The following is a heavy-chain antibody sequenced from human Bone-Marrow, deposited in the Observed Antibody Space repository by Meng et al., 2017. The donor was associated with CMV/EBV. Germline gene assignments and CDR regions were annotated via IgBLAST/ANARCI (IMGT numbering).Heavy chain of an antibody. D-gene: IGHD3-10*01. CDR1: GASVSSDSYS. CDR3: ATSPGYPREFGY. CDR2: IHYSGST. J-gene: IGHJ4*02. V-gene: IGHV4-61*01. Sequence: SGASVSSDSYSWRWIRQPPGKGLESIGFIHYSGSTNYNPSLMSRVTISLDTSKNQFSLKLSSVTAADTAVYYCATSPGYPREFGYWGQGTLVTVSS.